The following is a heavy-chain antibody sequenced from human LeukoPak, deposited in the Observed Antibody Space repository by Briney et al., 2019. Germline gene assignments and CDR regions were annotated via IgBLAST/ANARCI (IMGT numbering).Heavy chain of an antibody. Sequence: GGSLRLSCAASGFTFSSYGMHWVRQAPGKGLEWVAVISYDGSNKYYADSVKGRFTISRDNSKNTLYLQMNSLRAEGTAVYYCAKDLTPYCSGGSCYPLVFDYWGQGTLVTVSS. D-gene: IGHD2-15*01. CDR1: GFTFSSYG. V-gene: IGHV3-30*18. CDR3: AKDLTPYCSGGSCYPLVFDY. J-gene: IGHJ4*02. CDR2: ISYDGSNK.